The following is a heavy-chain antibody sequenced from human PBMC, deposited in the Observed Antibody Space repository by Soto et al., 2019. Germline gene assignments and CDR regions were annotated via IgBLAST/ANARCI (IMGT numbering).Heavy chain of an antibody. CDR2: IIPIFGTA. CDR3: ARDREIIAAAGSGRYYYGMDV. CDR1: GGTFSSYA. V-gene: IGHV1-69*01. J-gene: IGHJ6*02. D-gene: IGHD6-13*01. Sequence: QVQLVQSGAEVKKPGSSVKVSCKASGGTFSSYAISWVRQAPGQGLEWMGGIIPIFGTANYAQKFQGRVTITADESTSTAYMELSSLRSEDTAVYYCARDREIIAAAGSGRYYYGMDVWGQGTTVTVSS.